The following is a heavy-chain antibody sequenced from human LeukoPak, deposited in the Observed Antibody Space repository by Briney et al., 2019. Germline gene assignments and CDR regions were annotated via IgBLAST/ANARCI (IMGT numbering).Heavy chain of an antibody. J-gene: IGHJ4*02. D-gene: IGHD3-22*01. CDR3: AKASYYYDSSGYPHSYYLDY. V-gene: IGHV3-23*01. CDR2: ISGSGGST. CDR1: GFTFSSYA. Sequence: GGSLRLSCAASGFTFSSYAMSWVRQAPGKGLEWVSAISGSGGSTYYADSVKGRFTISRDNSKNTLYLQMNSPRAEDTAVYYCAKASYYYDSSGYPHSYYLDYWGQGTLVTVSS.